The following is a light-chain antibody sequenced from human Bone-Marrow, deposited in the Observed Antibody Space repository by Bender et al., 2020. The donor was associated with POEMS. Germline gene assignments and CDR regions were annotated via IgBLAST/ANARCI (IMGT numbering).Light chain of an antibody. CDR3: QVWDSNSESYV. J-gene: IGLJ1*01. V-gene: IGLV3-21*03. CDR1: SIGSNS. CDR2: DDT. Sequence: SYVVTQPPSVSVAPGKTARITCVGNSIGSNSVYWYQQKPGQAPVLVVYDDTDRPSGIPERFSGSKFTKTATLTINRVEAGDEADYYCQVWDSNSESYVFGTGTKVTVL.